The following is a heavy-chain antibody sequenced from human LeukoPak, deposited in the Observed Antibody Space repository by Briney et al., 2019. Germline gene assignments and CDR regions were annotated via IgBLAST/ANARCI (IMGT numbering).Heavy chain of an antibody. CDR1: GFTFSSYA. V-gene: IGHV3-23*01. D-gene: IGHD1-1*01. CDR3: VRQQTSHGNFDY. J-gene: IGHJ4*02. Sequence: GGSLRLSCAASGFTFSSYAVSWVRQAPGKGLQWVSAISSSGGSTYYADSVKGRFTISRDNSKNTLYLQMNSLRAEDTAVYYCVRQQTSHGNFDYWGQGTLVTVSS. CDR2: ISSSGGST.